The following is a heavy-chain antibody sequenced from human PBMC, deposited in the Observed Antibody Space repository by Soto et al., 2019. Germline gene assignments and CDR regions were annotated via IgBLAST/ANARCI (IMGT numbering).Heavy chain of an antibody. V-gene: IGHV3-15*07. CDR3: TTGSVEGI. Sequence: EVQLVESAGGLVKPGGSLRLSCVASGFSFNEAWMNWVRQAPGQGLEWVGRIKTSAGGGATNYAAPVQGSFTISRDDSKNTLYLHMNSLRTEDTAIYYCTTGSVEGIWGQGTTVIVSS. CDR1: GFSFNEAW. D-gene: IGHD2-15*01. J-gene: IGHJ6*02. CDR2: IKTSAGGGAT.